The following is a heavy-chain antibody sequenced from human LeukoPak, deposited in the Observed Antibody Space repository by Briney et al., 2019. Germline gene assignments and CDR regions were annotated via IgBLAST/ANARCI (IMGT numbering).Heavy chain of an antibody. J-gene: IGHJ4*02. D-gene: IGHD6-13*01. CDR2: ISSSSSYI. CDR3: ARGSAGSSWSFDY. Sequence: GGSLRLSCAASGFTFSSYSMNWVRHAPGKGLEWVSSISSSSSYIYYADSVKGRFTISRDNAKNSLYLQMNSLRAEDTAVYYCARGSAGSSWSFDYWGQGTLVTVSS. CDR1: GFTFSSYS. V-gene: IGHV3-21*01.